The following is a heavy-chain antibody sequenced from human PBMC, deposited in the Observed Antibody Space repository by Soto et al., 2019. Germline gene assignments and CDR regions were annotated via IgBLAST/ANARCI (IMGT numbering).Heavy chain of an antibody. Sequence: QLQLQESGPGLVKPSETLSLTCTVSGGSISSSSYYWGWIRQPPGKGLEWIGSIYYSGSTYYNPSLKSRVTISVDTSKNQFSLKLRSVTAADTAVYYCARPLDAPDGEKSYYYYGMDVWGQGTTVTVSS. CDR1: GGSISSSSYY. CDR3: ARPLDAPDGEKSYYYYGMDV. D-gene: IGHD4-17*01. CDR2: IYYSGST. J-gene: IGHJ6*02. V-gene: IGHV4-39*01.